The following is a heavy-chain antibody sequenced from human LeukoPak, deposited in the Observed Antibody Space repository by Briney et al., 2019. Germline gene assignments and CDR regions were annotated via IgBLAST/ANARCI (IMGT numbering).Heavy chain of an antibody. D-gene: IGHD5/OR15-5a*01. Sequence: SETLSLTCIVSGDSISSSYWSWIRQPPGKGLEWIGYIHYTGSTNYNPSLRSRVTISIDTSKNQFSLKLSSVTAADTAVYYCARVSRASLRLPLDSWGQGTLVTVSS. J-gene: IGHJ4*02. CDR2: IHYTGST. CDR3: ARVSRASLRLPLDS. V-gene: IGHV4-59*08. CDR1: GDSISSSY.